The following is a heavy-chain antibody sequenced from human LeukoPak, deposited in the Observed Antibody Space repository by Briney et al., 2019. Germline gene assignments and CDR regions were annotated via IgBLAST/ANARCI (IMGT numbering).Heavy chain of an antibody. CDR1: GFTFSSYA. V-gene: IGHV3-23*01. Sequence: GGSLRLSCAASGFTFSSYAMSWVRQAPGKGLEWGSGISGIGTSTYSADSVKGRFTISRDNSKNTVYLQMSSLRAEDTAVYYCAKVVATIQPNFFDYWGQGTLVTVSS. CDR3: AKVVATIQPNFFDY. J-gene: IGHJ4*02. D-gene: IGHD5-24*01. CDR2: ISGIGTST.